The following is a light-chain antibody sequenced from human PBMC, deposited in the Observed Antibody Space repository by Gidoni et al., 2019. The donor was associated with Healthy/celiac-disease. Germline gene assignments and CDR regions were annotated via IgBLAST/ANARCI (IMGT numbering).Light chain of an antibody. CDR3: QQRSNWPPFT. CDR2: DAS. V-gene: IGKV3-11*01. CDR1: QSVSSY. Sequence: IVFTQSPATLSLSPGERATLSCRASQSVSSYLAWYQQKPGQAPRLLIYDASNRATGIPARCSGSGSGTDFTLTSSSLEPEDFAVYYCQQRSNWPPFTFGGGTKVEIK. J-gene: IGKJ4*01.